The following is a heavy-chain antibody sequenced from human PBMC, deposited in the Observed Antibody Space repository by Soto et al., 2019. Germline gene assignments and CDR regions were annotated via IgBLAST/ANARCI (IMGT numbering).Heavy chain of an antibody. CDR3: ARDGRITIFGVVTYYYYYMDV. CDR1: GFTFSSYA. J-gene: IGHJ6*03. Sequence: GGSLRLSCAASGFTFSSYAMHWVRQAPGKGLEYVSAISSNGGSTYYANSVKGRFTISRDNSKNTLYLKMGSLRAEDMAVYYCARDGRITIFGVVTYYYYYMDVWGKGTTVTVSS. V-gene: IGHV3-64*01. D-gene: IGHD3-3*01. CDR2: ISSNGGST.